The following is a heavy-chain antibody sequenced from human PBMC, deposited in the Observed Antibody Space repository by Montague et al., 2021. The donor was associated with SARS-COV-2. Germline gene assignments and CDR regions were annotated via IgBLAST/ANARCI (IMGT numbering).Heavy chain of an antibody. CDR2: ISGSSSYI. CDR1: GFTFSSYS. J-gene: IGHJ6*02. Sequence: SLRLSCAASGFTFSSYSMNWVRQAPGKGLEWVSSISGSSSYIYYADSVKGRFTISRDNAKNSLYLQMNSLRAEDTAVYYCARDPLDYGLWSSGSCYNAYYYYGMDVWGQGTTVTASS. V-gene: IGHV3-21*01. CDR3: ARDPLDYGLWSSGSCYNAYYYYGMDV. D-gene: IGHD3-10*01.